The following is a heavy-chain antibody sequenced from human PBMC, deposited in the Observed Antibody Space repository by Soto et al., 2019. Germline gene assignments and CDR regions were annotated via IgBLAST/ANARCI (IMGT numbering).Heavy chain of an antibody. Sequence: GGSLRLSCAASGFTFSSYAISWVRQAPGKGLEWVSAISGSGGSTYYADSVKGRFTISRDNSKNTLYLQMNSLRAEDTAVYYCAKNIRFLEWLLSYWGQGTLVTVSS. CDR1: GFTFSSYA. CDR3: AKNIRFLEWLLSY. V-gene: IGHV3-23*01. D-gene: IGHD3-3*01. J-gene: IGHJ4*02. CDR2: ISGSGGST.